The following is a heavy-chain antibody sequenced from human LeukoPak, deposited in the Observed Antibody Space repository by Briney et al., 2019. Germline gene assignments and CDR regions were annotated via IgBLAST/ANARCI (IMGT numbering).Heavy chain of an antibody. CDR2: ISSSSRYI. D-gene: IGHD3-22*01. CDR1: RFTFSRDS. CDR3: ARGRGYYYDSSGYYHGFDY. Sequence: GGSLRLSCAASRFTFSRDSMNWVRQAPGKGLEWVSSISSSSRYIYYADSVKGRFTISRDNAKNSLYLQMNSLRAEDTAVYYCARGRGYYYDSSGYYHGFDYWGQGTLVTVSS. J-gene: IGHJ4*02. V-gene: IGHV3-21*04.